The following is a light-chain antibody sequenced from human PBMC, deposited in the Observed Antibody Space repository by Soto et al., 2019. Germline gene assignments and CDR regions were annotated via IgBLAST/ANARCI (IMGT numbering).Light chain of an antibody. J-gene: IGKJ1*01. CDR1: QSVTDF. Sequence: DIVLTQSPVTLSLSPGERATLSCRASQSVTDFLAWYQQKPGQAPRLLICGASNRATGIPDRFSGSGSGTDFTLTISSLQPEDFATYYCQQSYSTPHTFGQGTKVDIK. CDR2: GAS. CDR3: QQSYSTPHT. V-gene: IGKV3-11*01.